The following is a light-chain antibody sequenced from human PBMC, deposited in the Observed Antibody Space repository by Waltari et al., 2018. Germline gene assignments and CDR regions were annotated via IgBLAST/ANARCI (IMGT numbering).Light chain of an antibody. J-gene: IGLJ1*01. CDR3: ASWDDSHYV. V-gene: IGLV1-47*01. CDR2: GNY. CDR1: HANLGSNY. Sequence: QSVLTQPPSSSGTPGQRVSIPWSGSHANLGSNYLNWYQQFPGMAPKPLMYGNYPPPSGVPARFSGSKFGTSASLDISGLRSEDEAVYYCASWDDSHYVFGTGTKVTVL.